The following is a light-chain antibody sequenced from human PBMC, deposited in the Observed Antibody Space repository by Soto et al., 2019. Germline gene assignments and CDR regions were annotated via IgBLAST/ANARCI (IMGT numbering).Light chain of an antibody. CDR3: QQYDNLPLT. J-gene: IGKJ5*01. CDR2: EAS. Sequence: DIQMTQSPSSLSASVGDRVTITCQARHDITSRLNWYQQKPGKAPKLLICEASNLQTGVPSRFSGSVSGTDFTFSISSLQPEDIGTYYCQQYDNLPLTVGQGTRLEIK. CDR1: HDITSR. V-gene: IGKV1-33*01.